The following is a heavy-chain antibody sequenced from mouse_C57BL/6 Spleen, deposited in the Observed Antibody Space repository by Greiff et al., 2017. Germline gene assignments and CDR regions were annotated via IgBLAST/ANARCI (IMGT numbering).Heavy chain of an antibody. D-gene: IGHD2-2*01. CDR1: GYSFTDYN. V-gene: IGHV1-39*01. CDR3: ARDPPPRYYGYDGGPFAY. J-gene: IGHJ3*01. Sequence: VQLQQSGPELVKPGASVKISCKASGYSFTDYNMNWVKQSNGKSLEWIGVINPNYGTTSYNQMFKGKDTLTVDHSSSTAYMQLNSLTSEDSAVYYGARDPPPRYYGYDGGPFAYWGQGTLVTVSA. CDR2: INPNYGTT.